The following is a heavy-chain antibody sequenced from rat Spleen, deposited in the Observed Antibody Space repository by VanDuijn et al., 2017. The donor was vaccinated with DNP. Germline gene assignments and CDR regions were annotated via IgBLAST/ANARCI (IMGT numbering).Heavy chain of an antibody. V-gene: IGHV5-29*01. J-gene: IGHJ4*01. Sequence: EVQLVESGGGPVQPGRSLKLSCVASGFIFRNYWMTWIRQAPTKGLEWVATISYDGSSTWYRDSVKGRFTISRDNAKSTLYLQMDSLRSEDTATYYCARHRTIMPYYYAMDAWGQGASVTVSS. CDR3: ARHRTIMPYYYAMDA. D-gene: IGHD1-12*01. CDR1: GFIFRNYW. CDR2: ISYDGSST.